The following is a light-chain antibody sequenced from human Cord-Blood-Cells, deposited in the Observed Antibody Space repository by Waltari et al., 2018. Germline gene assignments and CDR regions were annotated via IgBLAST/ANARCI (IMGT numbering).Light chain of an antibody. CDR2: AAS. V-gene: IGKV1-39*01. Sequence: DTPMTQSSASLSASVGDRVTITCRASQSSSSYLNWYQQKPGKAPKLLLYAASSLQSGVPSRFSGSGSGTDFTLTISSLQPEDFATYYCQQSYSTPYSFGQGTKLEIK. CDR1: QSSSSY. CDR3: QQSYSTPYS. J-gene: IGKJ2*03.